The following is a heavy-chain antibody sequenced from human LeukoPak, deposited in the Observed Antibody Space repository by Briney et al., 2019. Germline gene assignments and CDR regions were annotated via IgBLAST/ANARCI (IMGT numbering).Heavy chain of an antibody. V-gene: IGHV3-48*03. J-gene: IGHJ4*02. CDR3: ARSSTSCFDY. CDR1: GFTFSSYD. Sequence: GGSLRLSCAASGFTFSSYDMNWVRQAPGKGLEWVSSISSGGYTIYYADSVKGRFTISRDNAKNSLFLQMNSLRAEDTAVYYCARSSTSCFDYWGQGTLVTVSS. D-gene: IGHD2-2*01. CDR2: ISSGGYTI.